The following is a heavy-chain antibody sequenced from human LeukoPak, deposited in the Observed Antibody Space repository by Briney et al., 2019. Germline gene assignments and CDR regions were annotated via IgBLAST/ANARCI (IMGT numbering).Heavy chain of an antibody. D-gene: IGHD3-22*01. CDR3: ARRGDSSGYYYNDY. CDR1: GFTFDDYG. J-gene: IGHJ4*02. V-gene: IGHV3-20*04. Sequence: GGSLRLSCAASGFTFDDYGMSWVRQAPGKGLEWVSGINWNGGSTGYADSVKGRFTISRDNAKNSLYLQMNSLRAEDTALYYCARRGDSSGYYYNDYWGQGTLVTVSS. CDR2: INWNGGST.